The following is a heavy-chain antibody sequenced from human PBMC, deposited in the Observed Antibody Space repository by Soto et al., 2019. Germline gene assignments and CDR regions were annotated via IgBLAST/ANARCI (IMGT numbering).Heavy chain of an antibody. V-gene: IGHV1-3*01. J-gene: IGHJ4*02. CDR3: SRGLVLYFFDY. CDR2: INAGNGNT. Sequence: QVQLVQSGAEVKKPGASVKVSCKASGYTFTSYAMHWVRQAPGQRLEWMGWINAGNGNTKYSQKFQGRVTITRDTPASTAYMELSSLRSEDSAVYCCSRGLVLYFFDYWRQGTLVTVSS. CDR1: GYTFTSYA. D-gene: IGHD6-13*01.